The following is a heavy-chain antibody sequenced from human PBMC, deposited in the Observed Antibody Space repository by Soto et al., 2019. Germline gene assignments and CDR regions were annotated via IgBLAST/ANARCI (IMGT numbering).Heavy chain of an antibody. J-gene: IGHJ4*02. CDR3: ASRAHIKHSGSYGD. Sequence: SETLSLTCAVSGGSISSSNWWSWVRQPPGKGLEWIGEIYHSGSTNYNPSLKSRVTISVDKSKNQFSLKLSSVTAADTAVYYCASRAHIKHSGSYGDWGQGTLVTVSS. CDR1: GGSISSSNW. D-gene: IGHD1-26*01. CDR2: IYHSGST. V-gene: IGHV4-4*02.